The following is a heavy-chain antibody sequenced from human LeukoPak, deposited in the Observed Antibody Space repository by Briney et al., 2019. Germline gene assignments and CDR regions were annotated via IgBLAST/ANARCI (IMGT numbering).Heavy chain of an antibody. J-gene: IGHJ3*02. V-gene: IGHV4-4*07. CDR3: ARDPSNWNDDAFDI. Sequence: SETLSLTCTVSGGSISSYYWSWLRQPAGKGLEWIGRIYTSGSTNYNPSLKSRVTMSVDTSKNQFSLKLSSVTAADTAVYYCARDPSNWNDDAFDIWGQGTMVTVSS. CDR1: GGSISSYY. D-gene: IGHD1-1*01. CDR2: IYTSGST.